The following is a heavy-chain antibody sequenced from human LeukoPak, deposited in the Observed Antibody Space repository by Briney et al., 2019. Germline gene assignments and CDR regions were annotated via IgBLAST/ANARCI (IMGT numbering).Heavy chain of an antibody. D-gene: IGHD2-2*02. CDR2: ISSSASTI. J-gene: IGHJ5*02. V-gene: IGHV3-11*01. Sequence: GGSLRLSCAASGFTFSDYYMSWTRQAPGKGLECISYISSSASTIYYADSVKGRFTISRDNAKNSLYLQMNSLRAEDTAVYYCAREGCTGTSCYTLSWFDPWGQGTPVTVSS. CDR3: AREGCTGTSCYTLSWFDP. CDR1: GFTFSDYY.